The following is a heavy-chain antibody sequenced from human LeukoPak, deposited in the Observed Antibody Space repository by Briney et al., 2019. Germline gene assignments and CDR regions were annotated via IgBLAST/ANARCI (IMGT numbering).Heavy chain of an antibody. V-gene: IGHV3-23*01. D-gene: IGHD3-22*01. Sequence: GGSLRLSCAASGFTTSSYAMNWVRQAPGKGLEWVSAISGSGGSTYYADSVKGRFTISRDNSKNTLYLQINSLRAEDTAVYYCAKTSGYYDTYFDYWGQGTLVTVSS. J-gene: IGHJ4*02. CDR3: AKTSGYYDTYFDY. CDR2: ISGSGGST. CDR1: GFTTSSYA.